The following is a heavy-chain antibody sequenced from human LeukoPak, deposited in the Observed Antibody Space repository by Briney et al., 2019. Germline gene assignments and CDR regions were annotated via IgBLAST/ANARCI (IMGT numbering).Heavy chain of an antibody. CDR1: GYSISSGYY. CDR3: VAAAVAVDY. D-gene: IGHD6-19*01. J-gene: IGHJ4*02. V-gene: IGHV4-38-2*02. CDR2: IHHGGTT. Sequence: SETLSLTCSVSGYSISSGYYWGWIRQPPGKGLEWIGSIHHGGTTYYNPSLKSRVTISVDTSKNQFSLKLSSVTAADTAVYYCVAAAVAVDYWGQGTLVTVSS.